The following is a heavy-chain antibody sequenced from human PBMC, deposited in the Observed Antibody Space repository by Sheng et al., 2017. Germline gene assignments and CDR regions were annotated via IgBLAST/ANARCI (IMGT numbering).Heavy chain of an antibody. V-gene: IGHV3-33*01. CDR1: GFTFSSYG. Sequence: QVQLVESGGGVVQPGRSLRLSCAASGFTFSSYGMHWVRQAPGKGLEWVAVIWYDGSNKYYADSVKGRFTISRDNSKNTLYLQMNSLRAEDTAVYYCARDDGSGPPSYYYYGMDVWGQG. J-gene: IGHJ6*02. D-gene: IGHD3-3*01. CDR3: ARDDGSGPPSYYYYGMDV. CDR2: IWYDGSNK.